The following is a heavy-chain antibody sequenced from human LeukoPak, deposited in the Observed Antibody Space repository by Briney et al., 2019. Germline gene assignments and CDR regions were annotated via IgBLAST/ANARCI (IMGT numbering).Heavy chain of an antibody. Sequence: PGGSLRLSCAASGFTFSSYWMSWVRQAPGKGLEWVANIKQDGSEKYYVDSVKGRFTISRVNAKNSLYLQMNSLRAEDTAVYYCARVGYYDSSGYYYQYWGQGTLVTVSS. CDR1: GFTFSSYW. J-gene: IGHJ1*01. CDR3: ARVGYYDSSGYYYQY. CDR2: IKQDGSEK. V-gene: IGHV3-7*03. D-gene: IGHD3-22*01.